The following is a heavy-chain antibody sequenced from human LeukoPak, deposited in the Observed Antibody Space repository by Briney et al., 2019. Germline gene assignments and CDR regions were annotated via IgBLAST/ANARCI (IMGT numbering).Heavy chain of an antibody. J-gene: IGHJ4*02. CDR2: ISWDAGST. CDR1: GFTFSRYG. Sequence: PGGSLRLSCAASGFTFSRYGMSWVRQAPGKGLEWVSVISWDAGSTVYADSVKGRFTVSRDNSKNSLYLQMNSLRTDDTALYYCAKDLSTSGWILEYWGQGTLVTVSS. CDR3: AKDLSTSGWILEY. D-gene: IGHD2-2*03. V-gene: IGHV3-43*01.